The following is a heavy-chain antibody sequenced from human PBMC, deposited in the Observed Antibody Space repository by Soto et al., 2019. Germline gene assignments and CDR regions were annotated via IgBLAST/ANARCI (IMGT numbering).Heavy chain of an antibody. CDR1: GFTFSSYA. CDR2: IGGSGDST. Sequence: GGSLRLSCAAAGFTFSSYAMTWVRRAPGKGLEWVSVIGGSGDSTHYADSVKGRFTISRDNSRNTLFLQMHSLRAEDTAIFYCAKEREITGWYIEYWGHGTRVTVSS. CDR3: AKEREITGWYIEY. V-gene: IGHV3-23*01. J-gene: IGHJ4*01. D-gene: IGHD6-19*01.